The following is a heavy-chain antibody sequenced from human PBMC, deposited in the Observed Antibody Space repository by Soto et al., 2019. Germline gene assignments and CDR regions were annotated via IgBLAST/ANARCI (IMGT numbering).Heavy chain of an antibody. CDR2: VWYDGSNK. D-gene: IGHD6-13*01. J-gene: IGHJ4*02. CDR3: ARDSGRGNASGWFFAY. Sequence: PGGSLRLSCAASGFTFNNYAMHWVRQAPGKGLEWVAVVWYDGSNKYYADSVRGRLTISRDTSKNTAYLQMDSLRAEDTAIYYCARDSGRGNASGWFFAYWGQATLVTVSS. V-gene: IGHV3-33*01. CDR1: GFTFNNYA.